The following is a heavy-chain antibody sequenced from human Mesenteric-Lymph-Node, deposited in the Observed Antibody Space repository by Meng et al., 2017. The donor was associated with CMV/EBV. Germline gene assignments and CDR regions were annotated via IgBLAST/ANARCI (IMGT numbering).Heavy chain of an antibody. CDR3: AKDMRDGDSSSYIYYYYGMDV. D-gene: IGHD6-6*01. Sequence: GESLKISCAASGFTFSSYSMNWVRQAPGKGLEWVSYISSSSSTIYYADSVKGRFTISRDNAKNSLYLQMNSLRAEDTALYYCAKDMRDGDSSSYIYYYYGMDVWGQGTTVTVSS. V-gene: IGHV3-48*04. CDR1: GFTFSSYS. CDR2: ISSSSSTI. J-gene: IGHJ6*02.